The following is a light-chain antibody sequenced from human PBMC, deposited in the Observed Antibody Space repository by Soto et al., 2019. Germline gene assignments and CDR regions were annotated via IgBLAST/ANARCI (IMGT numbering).Light chain of an antibody. CDR1: QTISSW. CDR3: QHYNTCSEA. Sequence: DIQMTQSPATLSGSGGARVTXTCRASQTISSWLAWYQRKPGKAPKLLIYKACTLKSGVGSRSSGSGTGTEFTLAISSLQPDDFATYYCQHYNTCSEAFGQGSKV. J-gene: IGKJ1*01. CDR2: KAC. V-gene: IGKV1-5*03.